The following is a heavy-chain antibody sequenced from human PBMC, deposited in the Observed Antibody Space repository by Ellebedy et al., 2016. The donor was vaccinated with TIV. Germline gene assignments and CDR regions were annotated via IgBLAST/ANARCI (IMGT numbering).Heavy chain of an antibody. D-gene: IGHD1-26*01. CDR1: GFTFSSYA. CDR2: ISSDGSSR. V-gene: IGHV3-30*14. J-gene: IGHJ4*02. CDR3: ARPRLAVGATPLDY. Sequence: GGSLRLSCAASGFTFSSYAMRWVRQAPGKGLEWVAVISSDGSSRYYADSVKGRFTVSRDNSKNTLYLQMGSLRADDMAVYYCARPRLAVGATPLDYWGQGTQVTVSS.